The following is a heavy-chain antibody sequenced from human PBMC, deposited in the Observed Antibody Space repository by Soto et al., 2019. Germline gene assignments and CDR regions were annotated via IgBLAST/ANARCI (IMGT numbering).Heavy chain of an antibody. V-gene: IGHV1-46*01. CDR2: INSKSGSK. Sequence: GASVKVSCKASGYIFTSYYMHWVRQAPVQGLEWMGIINSKSGSKSYAKKFQGRGTMTRDTSTSTVYMELSNLRSEDTAVYYCARGALYTYDSSGYTMADYWCQGTLVTVSS. CDR3: ARGALYTYDSSGYTMADY. J-gene: IGHJ4*02. D-gene: IGHD3-22*01. CDR1: GYIFTSYY.